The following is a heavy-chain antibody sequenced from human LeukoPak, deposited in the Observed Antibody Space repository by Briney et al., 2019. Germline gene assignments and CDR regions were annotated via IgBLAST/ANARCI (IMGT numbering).Heavy chain of an antibody. V-gene: IGHV3-48*01. CDR2: ISSSSSTI. J-gene: IGHJ1*01. CDR1: GLTVSIHW. Sequence: GGSLRLSCAASGLTVSIHWMNWVRQAPGKGLEWVSYISSSSSTIYYADSVKGRFTISRDNGKNSLYLQMNSLRAEDTAVYYCARDSGFSGTQRGEHWGQGTLVTVSS. CDR3: ARDSGFSGTQRGEH. D-gene: IGHD3/OR15-3a*01.